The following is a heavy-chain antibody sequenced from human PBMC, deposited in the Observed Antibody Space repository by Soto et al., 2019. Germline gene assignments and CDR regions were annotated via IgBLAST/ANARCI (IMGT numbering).Heavy chain of an antibody. CDR3: ARGRTVRNYADDSSDYFYFFDY. D-gene: IGHD3-22*01. J-gene: IGHJ4*02. CDR2: VYYTGST. V-gene: IGHV4-59*01. CDR1: GDSISTFY. Sequence: SETLSLTCTVSGDSISTFYWGWMRQSPGKELEWIGYVYYTGSTNYNPSLKSRVTISVDRPKNQFSLKLTSANAADTAVYYCARGRTVRNYADDSSDYFYFFDYWGQGAQVTVSS.